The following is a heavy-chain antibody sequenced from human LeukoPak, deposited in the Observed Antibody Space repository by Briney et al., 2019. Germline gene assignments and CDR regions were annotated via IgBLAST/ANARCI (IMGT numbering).Heavy chain of an antibody. CDR1: GGSISSYY. D-gene: IGHD5-18*01. J-gene: IGHJ4*02. V-gene: IGHV4-59*01. CDR2: IYYSGST. Sequence: SETLSLTCTVSGGSISSYYWSWIRQPPGKGLEWIGYIYYSGSTNYNPSLKSRVTISVDTSKNQFSLKLSSVTAADTAVCYCARVGTAMVTVDYWGQGTLVAVSS. CDR3: ARVGTAMVTVDY.